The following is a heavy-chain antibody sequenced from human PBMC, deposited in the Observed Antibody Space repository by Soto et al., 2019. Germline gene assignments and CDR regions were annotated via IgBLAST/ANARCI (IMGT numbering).Heavy chain of an antibody. J-gene: IGHJ6*02. CDR2: IYPGDSDA. CDR1: AYSFDIYW. V-gene: IGHV5-51*07. Sequence: GESLKISCHGFAYSFDIYWIAWVHQVPGKGLEWMGIIYPGDSDARYSPSFQGQVTISADKSINTAYLQWSSLKASDTAMYYCERNSRFLQWSLVAHPRHRRDGMDVWGQGTTVTVSS. D-gene: IGHD3-3*01. CDR3: ERNSRFLQWSLVAHPRHRRDGMDV.